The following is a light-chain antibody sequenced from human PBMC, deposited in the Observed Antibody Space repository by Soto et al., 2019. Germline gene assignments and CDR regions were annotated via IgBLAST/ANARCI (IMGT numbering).Light chain of an antibody. Sequence: DIQMTQSPSTLSASVGDRVTITCRASQSISSWLAWYQQKPGKAPNLLIYKASSLESGVPSRFSGSGSGTEFNLTISSLQPDDFATYYCQQYNSYPLTFGGGTKVVIK. V-gene: IGKV1-5*03. CDR2: KAS. CDR3: QQYNSYPLT. CDR1: QSISSW. J-gene: IGKJ4*01.